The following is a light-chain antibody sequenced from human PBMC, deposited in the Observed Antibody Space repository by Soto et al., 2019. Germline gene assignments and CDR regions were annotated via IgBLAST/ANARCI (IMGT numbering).Light chain of an antibody. CDR3: TSHAGSNNYV. CDR2: EVS. J-gene: IGLJ1*01. CDR1: NSDVGGYNY. V-gene: IGLV2-8*01. Sequence: QSVLTQPPSACGSPGQSFTISCTGNNSDVGGYNYVSWYQQHPGKAPKLIISEVSKRPSGVPDRFSGYKSGNTASLTVSGLQAEDEADYYCTSHAGSNNYVFGTGTKVTVL.